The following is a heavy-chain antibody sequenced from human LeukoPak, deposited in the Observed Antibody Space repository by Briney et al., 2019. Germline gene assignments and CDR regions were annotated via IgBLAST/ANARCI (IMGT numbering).Heavy chain of an antibody. CDR3: AREDVDTAMVYFDY. CDR1: GVSISSYY. CDR2: IYTSGST. V-gene: IGHV4-4*07. J-gene: IGHJ4*02. D-gene: IGHD5-18*01. Sequence: SETLSLTWTVSGVSISSYYWSWIRQPAGKGLEWIGRIYTSGSTNYNPSLKSRVTMSVDTSKNQFSLKLSSVTAADTAVYYCAREDVDTAMVYFDYWGQGTLVTVSS.